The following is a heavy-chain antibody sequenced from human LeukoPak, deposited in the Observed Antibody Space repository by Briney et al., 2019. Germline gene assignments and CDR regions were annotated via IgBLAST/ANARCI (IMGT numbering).Heavy chain of an antibody. CDR3: VKGLPHYYDSSGYGAFDV. CDR2: ISSSGGST. D-gene: IGHD3-22*01. CDR1: GYTFSFYA. J-gene: IGHJ3*01. V-gene: IGHV3-64D*09. Sequence: GGSLRLSCSASGYTFSFYAMPWVRQVPGKGLEYVSAISSSGGSTHYEDSVKGRFTVSRENSRNTLYLQMSSLRDEDTAVYYCVKGLPHYYDSSGYGAFDVWGQGTMVTVSS.